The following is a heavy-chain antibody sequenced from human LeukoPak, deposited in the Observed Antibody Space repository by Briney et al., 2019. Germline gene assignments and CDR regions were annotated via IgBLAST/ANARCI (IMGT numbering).Heavy chain of an antibody. CDR2: FDPEDGET. Sequence: ASVKVSCKVSGYTLTELSMHWVRQAPGKGLEWMGGFDPEDGETIYAQKFQGRVTMTEDTSTDTAYMELSSLRSEDTAVYYCATGLMVRGAPLYYYGMDVWGQGTTVTVSS. CDR1: GYTLTELS. J-gene: IGHJ6*02. V-gene: IGHV1-24*01. CDR3: ATGLMVRGAPLYYYGMDV. D-gene: IGHD3-10*01.